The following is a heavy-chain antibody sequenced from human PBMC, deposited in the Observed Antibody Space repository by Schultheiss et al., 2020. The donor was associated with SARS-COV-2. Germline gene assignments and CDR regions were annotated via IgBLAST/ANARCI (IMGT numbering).Heavy chain of an antibody. CDR1: GFTFSSYG. Sequence: GGSLRLSCAASGFTFSSYGMHWVRQAPGKGLEWVAVIWYDGSNKYYADSVKGRFTISRDNSKNTLYLQMNSLRAEDTAVYYCAKDLGKQQLVEGPRHWGQGTLVTVSS. CDR2: IWYDGSNK. D-gene: IGHD6-13*01. V-gene: IGHV3-33*06. CDR3: AKDLGKQQLVEGPRH. J-gene: IGHJ4*02.